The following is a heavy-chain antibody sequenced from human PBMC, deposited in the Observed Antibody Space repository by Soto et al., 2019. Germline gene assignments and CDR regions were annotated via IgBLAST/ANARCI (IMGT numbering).Heavy chain of an antibody. D-gene: IGHD3-22*01. CDR1: GGSISSSSYY. V-gene: IGHV4-39*01. CDR3: ARQLAGHYDSSGNWFDP. Sequence: PSETLSLTCTVSGGSISSSSYYWGWIRQPPGKGLEWIGSIYYSGSTYYNPSLKSRVTISVDTSKNQFSLKLSSVTAADTAVYYCARQLAGHYDSSGNWFDPWGQGTLVTVYS. J-gene: IGHJ5*02. CDR2: IYYSGST.